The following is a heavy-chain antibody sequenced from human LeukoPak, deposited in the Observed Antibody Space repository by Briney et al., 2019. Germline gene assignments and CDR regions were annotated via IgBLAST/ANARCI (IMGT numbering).Heavy chain of an antibody. CDR2: IYHSGST. CDR1: GGSISSGGYY. V-gene: IGHV4-30-2*01. CDR3: ARVAQPTDTTGTTYGAFDI. Sequence: ASETLSLTCTVSGGSISSGGYYWSWIRQPPGKGLEWIGYIYHSGSTYYNPSLKSRVTISVDRSKNQFSLKLSSVTAADTAVYYCARVAQPTDTTGTTYGAFDIWGQGTMVTVSS. D-gene: IGHD1-1*01. J-gene: IGHJ3*02.